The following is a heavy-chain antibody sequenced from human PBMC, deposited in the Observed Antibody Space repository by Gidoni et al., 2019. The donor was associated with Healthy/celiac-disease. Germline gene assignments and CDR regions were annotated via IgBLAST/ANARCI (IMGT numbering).Heavy chain of an antibody. CDR3: AHRRMRRRWETNWFDP. J-gene: IGHJ5*02. D-gene: IGHD1-26*01. V-gene: IGHV2-5*02. CDR2: IYWDDDK. Sequence: QITLKESGPTLVKPTQTLTLTCTFSGFSLSTSGVGVGWIRQPPGKALEWLALIYWDDDKRYSPSLKSRLTITKDTSKNQVVLTMTNMDPVDTATYYCAHRRMRRRWETNWFDPWGQGTLVTVSS. CDR1: GFSLSTSGVG.